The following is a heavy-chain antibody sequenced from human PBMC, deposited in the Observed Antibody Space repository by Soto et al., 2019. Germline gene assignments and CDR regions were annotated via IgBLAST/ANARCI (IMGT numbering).Heavy chain of an antibody. J-gene: IGHJ5*02. CDR2: IIPIFGTA. CDR3: ARGSGGSGNFDP. CDR1: GGTFSSYA. D-gene: IGHD3-10*01. V-gene: IGHV1-69*13. Sequence: ASVKVSCKASGGTFSSYAISWVRQAPGQGLEWMGGIIPIFGTANYAQKFQGRVTITADESTSTAYMELSSLRSEDTAVYYCARGSGGSGNFDPWGQGTLVTVSS.